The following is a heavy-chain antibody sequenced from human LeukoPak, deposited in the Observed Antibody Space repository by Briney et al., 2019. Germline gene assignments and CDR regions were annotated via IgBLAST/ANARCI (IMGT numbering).Heavy chain of an antibody. D-gene: IGHD7-27*01. V-gene: IGHV4-59*01. CDR2: IYYSGST. CDR3: ARPANWGAIDI. Sequence: SETLSLTCTVSGGSISSYYWSWIRQPPGKGLEWIGYIYYSGSTNYNPSLKSRATISVDTSKNQFSLKLSSVTAADTAVYYCARPANWGAIDIWGQGTMVTVSS. CDR1: GGSISSYY. J-gene: IGHJ3*02.